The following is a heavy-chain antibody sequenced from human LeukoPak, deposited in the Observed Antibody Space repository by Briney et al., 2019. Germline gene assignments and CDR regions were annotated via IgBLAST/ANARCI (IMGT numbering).Heavy chain of an antibody. J-gene: IGHJ5*02. CDR3: ARDLGGNWFDP. CDR2: ISSSSSYI. CDR1: GFTFSDHY. V-gene: IGHV3-21*01. Sequence: GGSLRLSCAASGFTFSDHYMNWVRQAPGKGLEWVSSISSSSSYIYYADSVKGRFTISRDNAKNSLYLQMNSLRAEDTAVYYCARDLGGNWFDPWGQGTLVTVSS.